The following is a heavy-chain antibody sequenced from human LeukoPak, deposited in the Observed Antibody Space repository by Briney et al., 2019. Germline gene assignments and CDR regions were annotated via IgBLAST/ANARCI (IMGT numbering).Heavy chain of an antibody. J-gene: IGHJ4*02. CDR1: GGTFNNYD. CDR3: ARGVVVAATEGFDY. V-gene: IGHV1-69*06. D-gene: IGHD2-15*01. Sequence: GASVKVSCKASGGTFNNYDISWVRQAPGQGLEWMGGIIPIFGTANYAQKFQGRVTITADTSTSTAYMELSSLRSEDTAVYYCARGVVVAATEGFDYWGQGTLVTASS. CDR2: IIPIFGTA.